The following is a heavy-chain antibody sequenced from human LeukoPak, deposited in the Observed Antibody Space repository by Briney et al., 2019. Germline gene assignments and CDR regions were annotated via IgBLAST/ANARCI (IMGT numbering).Heavy chain of an antibody. D-gene: IGHD2-8*01. Sequence: PGGSLRLSCAASGFTFSNTNMNWVRQAPGRGLKWVSFISASSNYIYYADSVKGRFTISRDNAQNSLYLQMNSLRAEDTAVYFCARVVNGYVDYWGRGTLVTVSS. J-gene: IGHJ4*02. CDR3: ARVVNGYVDY. CDR1: GFTFSNTN. CDR2: ISASSNYI. V-gene: IGHV3-21*06.